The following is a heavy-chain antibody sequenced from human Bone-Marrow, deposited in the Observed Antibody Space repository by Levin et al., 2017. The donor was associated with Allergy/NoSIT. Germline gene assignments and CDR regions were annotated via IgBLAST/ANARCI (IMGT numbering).Heavy chain of an antibody. V-gene: IGHV3-23*01. CDR2: IYPNGHDR. J-gene: IGHJ4*02. CDR3: AQNFHCDS. CDR1: GFIYSSYA. Sequence: GGSLRLSCAASGFIYSSYAMSWVRQAPGKGLEWVSSIYPNGHDRFYADSVKGRFTISRDASKNTLYLQMNSLRAEDTAVYYCAQNFHCDSWGQGTLVTVSS.